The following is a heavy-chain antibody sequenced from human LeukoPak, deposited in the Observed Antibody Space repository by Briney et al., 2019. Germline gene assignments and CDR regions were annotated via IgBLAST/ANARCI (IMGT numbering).Heavy chain of an antibody. Sequence: ASVKVSCKASGYTFINFAINWGRQAPGQRPEWLGWINAGNGNTKYSQKFQGRVTITRDTSTSTAYMELRSLRSDDTAVYYCARAYCGGDCYSDYYYYYMDVWGKGTTVTVSS. V-gene: IGHV1-3*01. CDR3: ARAYCGGDCYSDYYYYYMDV. J-gene: IGHJ6*03. CDR2: INAGNGNT. CDR1: GYTFINFA. D-gene: IGHD2-21*01.